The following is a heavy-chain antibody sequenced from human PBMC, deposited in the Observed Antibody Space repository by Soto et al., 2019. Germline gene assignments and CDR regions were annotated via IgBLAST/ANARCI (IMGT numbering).Heavy chain of an antibody. V-gene: IGHV1-69*01. D-gene: IGHD4-4*01. Sequence: QVQLVQSGAEVKKPGSSVKVSCKASGGTFSSYAISWVRQAPGQGLEWMGGIIPIFGTANYAQKFQGRVTITADESTSTAYMELSRLRSEDTAVYYCARNRGMATVTNYYYYGMDVWGQGTTVTVSS. CDR1: GGTFSSYA. CDR2: IIPIFGTA. CDR3: ARNRGMATVTNYYYYGMDV. J-gene: IGHJ6*02.